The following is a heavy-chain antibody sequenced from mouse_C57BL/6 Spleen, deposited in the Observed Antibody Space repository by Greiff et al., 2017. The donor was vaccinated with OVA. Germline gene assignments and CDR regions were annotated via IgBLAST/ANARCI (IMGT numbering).Heavy chain of an antibody. CDR2: IYPSDSET. CDR1: GYTFTSYW. D-gene: IGHD1-1*01. J-gene: IGHJ4*01. CDR3: ARTLITTVVATRAMDY. V-gene: IGHV1-61*01. Sequence: QVQLQQPGAELVRPGSSVKLSCKASGYTFTSYWMDWVKQRPGQGLEWIGNIYPSDSETHSNQKFKDKATLTVDKSSSTAYMQLSSLTAEDSAVYYCARTLITTVVATRAMDYWGQGTSVTVAS.